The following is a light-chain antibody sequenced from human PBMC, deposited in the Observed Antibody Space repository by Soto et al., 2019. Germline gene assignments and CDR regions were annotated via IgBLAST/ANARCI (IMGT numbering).Light chain of an antibody. V-gene: IGKV1-5*01. CDR3: QQYNSYSTT. CDR2: DAS. CDR1: QSISSW. J-gene: IGKJ1*01. Sequence: DIHMSQSPSTLSSSVLDIFSITCRASQSISSWLAWYQQKPGKAPKLLIYDASSLESGVPSRFSGSGSGTEFTLTISSLQPDDFATYYCQQYNSYSTTFGQGTKVDIK.